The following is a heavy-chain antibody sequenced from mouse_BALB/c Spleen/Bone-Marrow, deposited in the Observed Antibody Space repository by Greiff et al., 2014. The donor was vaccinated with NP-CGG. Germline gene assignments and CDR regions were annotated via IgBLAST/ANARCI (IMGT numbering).Heavy chain of an antibody. V-gene: IGHV2-2*02. J-gene: IGHJ2*01. CDR3: ARNHRGYYFDY. D-gene: IGHD3-1*01. CDR1: GFSLSSYG. Sequence: VKLLESGPGLVKPSQSLSITCTVSGFSLSSYGVHWVRQSPGKGLEWLGVIWSGGSTDYNAAFISRLTISKDNSKSQVFFKMTSLQANDTAIYYCARNHRGYYFDYWGQGTTLTVSS. CDR2: IWSGGST.